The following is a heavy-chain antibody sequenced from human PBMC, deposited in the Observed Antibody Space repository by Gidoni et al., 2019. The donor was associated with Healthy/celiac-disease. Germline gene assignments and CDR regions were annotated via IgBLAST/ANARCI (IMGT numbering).Heavy chain of an antibody. Sequence: EVQRVESGGGLVEPGGSLRLAGSASGLPCSSYAMQWVSQAPGKGLDLCSAISINGGSTYSSVSLTVRFTISRDNSQNPLYLQISSLRAADTAVYYCVKKSEESYYDSSGYYYGAGAFDIWGQGTMVPVSS. V-gene: IGHV3-64D*06. D-gene: IGHD3-22*01. CDR3: VKKSEESYYDSSGYYYGAGAFDI. J-gene: IGHJ3*02. CDR2: ISINGGST. CDR1: GLPCSSYA.